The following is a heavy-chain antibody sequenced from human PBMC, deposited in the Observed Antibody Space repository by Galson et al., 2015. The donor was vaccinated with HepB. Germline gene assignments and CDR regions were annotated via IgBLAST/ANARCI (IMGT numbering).Heavy chain of an antibody. CDR3: ARGGDILTGYYKGSDY. J-gene: IGHJ4*02. Sequence: SVKVSCKASGYTFTSYGISWVRQAPGQGLEWMGWISAYNDNTNYAQKLQGRVTMTTDTSTSTAYMELRSLRSDDTAVYYCARGGDILTGYYKGSDYWGQGTLVTVSS. D-gene: IGHD3-9*01. V-gene: IGHV1-18*01. CDR1: GYTFTSYG. CDR2: ISAYNDNT.